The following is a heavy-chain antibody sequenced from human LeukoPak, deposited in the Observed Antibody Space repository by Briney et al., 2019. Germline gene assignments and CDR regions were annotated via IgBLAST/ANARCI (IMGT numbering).Heavy chain of an antibody. CDR3: AKVGGPGIAVAGGSSGAFDI. CDR1: GFTLDDYA. V-gene: IGHV3-9*01. J-gene: IGHJ3*02. Sequence: GGSLRPSCAASGFTLDDYAMHWVRQAPGKGLGWVSGISWNSGSIGYADSVKGRFTISRDTANNSLYLQMNSLRAEDTALYYCAKVGGPGIAVAGGSSGAFDIWGQGTMVTVSS. D-gene: IGHD6-19*01. CDR2: ISWNSGSI.